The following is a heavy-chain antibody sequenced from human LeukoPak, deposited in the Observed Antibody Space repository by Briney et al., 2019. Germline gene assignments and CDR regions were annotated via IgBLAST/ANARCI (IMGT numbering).Heavy chain of an antibody. CDR2: ILPNSRTA. D-gene: IGHD5-18*01. Sequence: RASVKVSCKASGGTFTSYAINWVRQAPGQGLEWMGGILPNSRTADHAQRFLGRVTITADKSTSTAYMELYSLRSEDTAVYYCLGENSYGYQRLPYYYYDYMDVWGKGTTVIVS. V-gene: IGHV1-69*06. CDR3: LGENSYGYQRLPYYYYDYMDV. CDR1: GGTFTSYA. J-gene: IGHJ6*03.